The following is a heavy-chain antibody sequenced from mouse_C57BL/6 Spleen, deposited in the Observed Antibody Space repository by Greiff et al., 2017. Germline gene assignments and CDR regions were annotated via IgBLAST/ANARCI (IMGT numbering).Heavy chain of an antibody. D-gene: IGHD2-2*01. J-gene: IGHJ3*01. CDR1: GYSITSGYY. V-gene: IGHV3-6*01. Sequence: ESGPGLVKPSQSLSLTCSVTGYSITSGYYWNRIRQFPGNKLEWMGYISYDGSNNYNPSLKNRISITRDTSKNQFFLKLNSVTTEDTATYYCAREGGYWFAYWGQGTLVTVSA. CDR3: AREGGYWFAY. CDR2: ISYDGSN.